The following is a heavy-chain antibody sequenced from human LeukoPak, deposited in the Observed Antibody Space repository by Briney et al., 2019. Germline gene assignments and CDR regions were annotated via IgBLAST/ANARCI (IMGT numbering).Heavy chain of an antibody. J-gene: IGHJ4*02. CDR1: GITFSNYA. V-gene: IGHV3-23*01. Sequence: GGSLRLSCVASGITFSNYAVSWVRQAPEKGLDWVSVISGSAHKIRYADSVKGRFTISRDNSENIVYLQMNNLRVEDTAVYYCAKELKLRYFDWLFPSDYWGQGTLVTVSS. D-gene: IGHD3-9*01. CDR2: ISGSAHKI. CDR3: AKELKLRYFDWLFPSDY.